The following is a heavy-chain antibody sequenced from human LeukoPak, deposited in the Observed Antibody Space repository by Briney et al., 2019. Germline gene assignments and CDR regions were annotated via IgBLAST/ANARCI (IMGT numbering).Heavy chain of an antibody. CDR2: IYYSGST. CDR1: GGSISSSSYY. J-gene: IGHJ3*02. Sequence: SETLSLTCTVSGGSISSSSYYWGWIRQPPGKGLEWIGSIYYSGSTYYNPSLKSRVTISVDTSKNQFSLKLSSVTAADTAVYYCARPGTYYYDSSGYLHAFDIWGQGTMVTVSS. V-gene: IGHV4-39*07. D-gene: IGHD3-22*01. CDR3: ARPGTYYYDSSGYLHAFDI.